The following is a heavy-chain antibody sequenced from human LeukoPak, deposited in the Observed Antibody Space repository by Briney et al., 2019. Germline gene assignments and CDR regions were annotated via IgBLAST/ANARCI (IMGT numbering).Heavy chain of an antibody. CDR1: GFTFSSYS. D-gene: IGHD2-2*01. J-gene: IGHJ4*02. CDR2: ISSSSSYI. Sequence: PGGSLRLPCAASGFTFSSYSMNWVRQAPGKGLEWVSSISSSSSYIYYADSVKGRFTISRDNAKNSLYLQMNSLRAEDTAVYYCARVRRGCSSTSCFDFDYWGQGTLVTVSS. V-gene: IGHV3-21*01. CDR3: ARVRRGCSSTSCFDFDY.